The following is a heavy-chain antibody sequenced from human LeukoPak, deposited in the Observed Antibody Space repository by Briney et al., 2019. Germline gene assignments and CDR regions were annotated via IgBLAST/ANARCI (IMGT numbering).Heavy chain of an antibody. Sequence: GGSLRLSCAASGFTFSSYAMNWVRQAPGKGLEWASAISGSGGSTYYADSVKGRFTISRDNSKNTLYLQMNSLRVEDTAVYYCAKGMNAYYYDSSGYWGQGTLVTVSS. J-gene: IGHJ4*02. CDR1: GFTFSSYA. CDR2: ISGSGGST. CDR3: AKGMNAYYYDSSGY. V-gene: IGHV3-23*01. D-gene: IGHD3-22*01.